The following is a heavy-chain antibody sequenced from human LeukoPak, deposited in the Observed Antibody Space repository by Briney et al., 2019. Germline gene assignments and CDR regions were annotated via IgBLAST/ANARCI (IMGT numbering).Heavy chain of an antibody. Sequence: GGSLRLSCSASGFTFSDYSMHWVRQAPGKGLEYVSAIRSNGGGTNYADSVKGRFTISRDNSKNTLYLQMSSLRVEDTAVYYCVRLGGNGSDYWGQGTLVTVPS. CDR3: VRLGGNGSDY. J-gene: IGHJ4*02. V-gene: IGHV3-64D*06. CDR2: IRSNGGGT. CDR1: GFTFSDYS. D-gene: IGHD1-26*01.